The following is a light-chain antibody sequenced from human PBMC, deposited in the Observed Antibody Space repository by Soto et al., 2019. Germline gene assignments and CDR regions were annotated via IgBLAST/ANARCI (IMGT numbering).Light chain of an antibody. CDR2: GAS. Sequence: EIVLTQSPGTLSLSPGERATLSCRASQSVSSSYLAWYQQKPGQAPRLLIYGASSRATGIPDRFSGSGSGKDFALTSSRLEPEYLAVYYCQQYGSSHTFGQGTKLEIK. V-gene: IGKV3-20*01. CDR3: QQYGSSHT. J-gene: IGKJ2*01. CDR1: QSVSSSY.